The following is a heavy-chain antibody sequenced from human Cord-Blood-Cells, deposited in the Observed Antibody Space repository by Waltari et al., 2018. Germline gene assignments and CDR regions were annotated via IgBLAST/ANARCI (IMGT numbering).Heavy chain of an antibody. CDR3: ARDERYCSSTSCYEYFQH. J-gene: IGHJ1*01. D-gene: IGHD2-2*01. Sequence: QVQLVQSGAEVKKPGASVKVSCKASGYTFTSYGISWVRQAPGQGLEWMGWIRAYNGNTNYAQKLQGRVTMTTDTSTSTAYMELRGLRADDTAVYYCARDERYCSSTSCYEYFQHWGQGTLVTVSS. CDR1: GYTFTSYG. CDR2: IRAYNGNT. V-gene: IGHV1-18*01.